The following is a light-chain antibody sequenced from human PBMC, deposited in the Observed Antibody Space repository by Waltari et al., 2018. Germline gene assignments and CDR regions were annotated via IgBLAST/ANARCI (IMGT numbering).Light chain of an antibody. V-gene: IGKV1-9*01. CDR3: QQIKSYPIT. CDR2: AAA. CDR1: QGISTY. J-gene: IGKJ4*01. Sequence: DIQLTQSPSFLSSSVGDRVTISCRASQGISTYLAWFQHKPGKAPRRLIYAAAILQGGVPSRFSGSGSGTDFTLTISSLQPEDFGTYYCQQIKSYPITFGGGTKVEVK.